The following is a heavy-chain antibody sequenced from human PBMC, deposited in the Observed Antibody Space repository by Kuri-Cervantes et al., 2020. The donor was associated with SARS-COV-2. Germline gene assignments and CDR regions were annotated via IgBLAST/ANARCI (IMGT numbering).Heavy chain of an antibody. CDR2: IIPIFGTA. CDR3: ASPAGTHPQYAFDI. V-gene: IGHV1-69*13. CDR1: GGTFSGYA. Sequence: SVKVSCKASGGTFSGYAISWVRQAPGQGLEWMGRIIPIFGTANYAQKFQGRVTITADESTSTAYMELSSLRSEDTAVYYCASPAGTHPQYAFDIWGQGTIVTVSS. J-gene: IGHJ3*02. D-gene: IGHD1-14*01.